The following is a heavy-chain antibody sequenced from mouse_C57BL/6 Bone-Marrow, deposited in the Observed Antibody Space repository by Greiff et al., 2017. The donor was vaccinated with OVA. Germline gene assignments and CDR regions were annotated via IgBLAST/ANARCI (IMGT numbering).Heavy chain of an antibody. V-gene: IGHV5-4*01. J-gene: IGHJ4*01. CDR3: ARERGITTVYAMDY. CDR2: ISDGGSYT. CDR1: GFTFSSYA. D-gene: IGHD2-4*01. Sequence: EVKVVESGGGLVKPGGSLKLSCAASGFTFSSYAMSWVRQTPEKRLEWVATISDGGSYTYYPDNVKGRFTISRDNAKNNLYLQMSHLKSEDTAMYYCARERGITTVYAMDYWGQGTSVTVSS.